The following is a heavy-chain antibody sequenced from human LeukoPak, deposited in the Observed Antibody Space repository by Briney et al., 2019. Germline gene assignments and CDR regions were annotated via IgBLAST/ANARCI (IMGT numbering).Heavy chain of an antibody. CDR1: GFTFSNCG. CDR3: ARDWANYFDF. D-gene: IGHD3-16*01. CDR2: IWCDGSNK. V-gene: IGHV3-33*01. Sequence: GGSLRLSCAASGFTFSNCGMHWVRQAPGKGLEWVAVIWCDGSNKYYADSVKGRFTISRDNSKNTLYLQMNSLRAEDTAVFYCARDWANYFDFWGQGTLVTVSS. J-gene: IGHJ4*02.